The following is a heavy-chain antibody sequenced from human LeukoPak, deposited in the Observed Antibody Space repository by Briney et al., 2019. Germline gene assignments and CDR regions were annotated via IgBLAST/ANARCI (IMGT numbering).Heavy chain of an antibody. CDR1: GFTFSIYD. Sequence: GGSLRLSCAASGFTFSIYDMHWVRQATGKGLEWVSAIGTAGDTYYPGSVKGRFTISRENAKNSLYLQMNSLRAGDTAVYYCARGYCSGGSCYYYYGMDVWGQGTTVTVSS. J-gene: IGHJ6*02. CDR2: IGTAGDT. CDR3: ARGYCSGGSCYYYYGMDV. V-gene: IGHV3-13*01. D-gene: IGHD2-15*01.